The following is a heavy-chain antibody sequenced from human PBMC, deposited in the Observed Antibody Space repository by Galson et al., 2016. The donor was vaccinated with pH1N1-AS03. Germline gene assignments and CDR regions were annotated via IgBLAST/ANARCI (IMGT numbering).Heavy chain of an antibody. D-gene: IGHD2-2*01. V-gene: IGHV3-53*01. J-gene: IGHJ4*02. CDR1: GFTVSSNY. Sequence: SLRLSCAASGFTVSSNYMSWVRQAPGKGLEWVSVIYSGGITYYADPVKGRFTISRDSSKDTLYLQMNSLRAEDTAVYYCARLRVVVVPAALGGSDYFDSWGQGTLVTVSS. CDR3: ARLRVVVVPAALGGSDYFDS. CDR2: IYSGGIT.